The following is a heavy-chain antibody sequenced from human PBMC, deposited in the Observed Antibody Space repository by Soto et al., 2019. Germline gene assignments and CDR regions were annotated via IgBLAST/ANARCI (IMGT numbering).Heavy chain of an antibody. CDR3: AKVLYDFWRAGQDY. J-gene: IGHJ4*02. Sequence: EVQLLESGGGLVQPGGSLRLSCAASGFTFSSYAMSWVRQAPGKGLEWVSAISGSGGSTYYADSVKGRFTIDRDNSKNTLYLQMNSLRAEDTAVYYCAKVLYDFWRAGQDYWGQGTLVTVSS. CDR2: ISGSGGST. V-gene: IGHV3-23*01. D-gene: IGHD3-3*01. CDR1: GFTFSSYA.